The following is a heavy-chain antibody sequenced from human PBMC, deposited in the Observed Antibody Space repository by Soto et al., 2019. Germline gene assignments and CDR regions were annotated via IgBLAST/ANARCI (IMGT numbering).Heavy chain of an antibody. J-gene: IGHJ4*02. CDR2: VTGSGGDT. CDR3: VKGSASSRPYYFDF. Sequence: EVQLLESGGDLGQPGGSLRLSCAASGFTFNYYAMAWVRQAPGKGLEWVSAVTGSGGDTFHADSVKGRFTISRDNTKNTLFLQMTGLRAEDTAVYYCVKGSASSRPYYFDFWGPGTLVTVSS. D-gene: IGHD2-2*01. CDR1: GFTFNYYA. V-gene: IGHV3-23*01.